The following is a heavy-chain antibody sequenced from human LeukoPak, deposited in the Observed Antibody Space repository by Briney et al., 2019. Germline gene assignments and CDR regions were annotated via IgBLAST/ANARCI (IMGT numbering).Heavy chain of an antibody. CDR1: GYTFTSYD. D-gene: IGHD1-1*01. CDR2: MNPNSGYS. J-gene: IGHJ5*02. V-gene: IGHV1-8*01. CDR3: ARSKTGSLGNWFDL. Sequence: ASVKVSFKASGYTFTSYDINWVRQATGQGLEWMGWMNPNSGYSGYAQKFQARVTMARNTSISTAYMELSNLRFEDTAVYYCARSKTGSLGNWFDLWGQGTLVTVSS.